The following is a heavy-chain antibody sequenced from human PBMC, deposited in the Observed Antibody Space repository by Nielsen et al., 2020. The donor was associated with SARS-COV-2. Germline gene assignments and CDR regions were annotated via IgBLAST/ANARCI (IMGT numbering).Heavy chain of an antibody. J-gene: IGHJ4*02. CDR2: SYHSGST. D-gene: IGHD2-8*02. V-gene: IGHV4-39*01. Sequence: SEILSLTCTVSGVSSSYYWGWIRQPPGKGLEWIGTSYHSGSTYYSPSLESRVTMSVDTSKNQFSLRLSSVTAADTAVYYCATRYCTGSTCNIGSFDYWGQGALVTVSS. CDR3: ATRYCTGSTCNIGSFDY. CDR1: GVSSSYY.